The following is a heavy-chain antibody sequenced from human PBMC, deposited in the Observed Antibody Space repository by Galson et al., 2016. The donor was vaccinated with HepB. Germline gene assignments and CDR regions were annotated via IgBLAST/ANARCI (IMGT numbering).Heavy chain of an antibody. V-gene: IGHV3-21*01. Sequence: SLRLSCAASGFTFSAYSMNWVRQAPGKGLEWVSSIGSSGSFVKYADSVKGRFTISRDSAKTSLYLQVSSLRSEDTAIYYCARGRDSGVVYAMVFDNWGQGTLVTVSS. J-gene: IGHJ4*02. CDR1: GFTFSAYS. CDR3: ARGRDSGVVYAMVFDN. CDR2: IGSSGSFV. D-gene: IGHD2-8*02.